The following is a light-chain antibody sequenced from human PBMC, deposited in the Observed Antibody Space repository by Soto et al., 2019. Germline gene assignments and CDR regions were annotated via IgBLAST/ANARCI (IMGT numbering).Light chain of an antibody. V-gene: IGLV2-14*03. CDR2: DAT. J-gene: IGLJ1*01. CDR1: SSDFGGYTY. CDR3: SSYTSTSTYV. Sequence: QSALTQPASVSGSPGQSITISCTGTSSDFGGYTYVSWYQQHPGKAPKPMIFDATSRPSGVSNRFSGSKSDNTASLTIAGLQAEDEADYYCSSYTSTSTYVFGTGTKVTVL.